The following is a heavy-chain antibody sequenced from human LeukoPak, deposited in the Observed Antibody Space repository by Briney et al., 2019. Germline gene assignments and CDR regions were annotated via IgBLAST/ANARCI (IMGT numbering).Heavy chain of an antibody. CDR2: IRAYNGNT. V-gene: IGHV1-18*01. D-gene: IGHD3-22*01. J-gene: IGHJ4*02. CDR1: GYTFTSYG. CDR3: ARVGRATTYYYDSSGYYAADY. Sequence: VASVKVSCKASGYTFTSYGISWVRQAPGQGLEWMGWIRAYNGNTNYAQKPQGRVTMTTDTSTSTAYMVMRSLRSDDTAVYYCARVGRATTYYYDSSGYYAADYWGQGTLVTVSS.